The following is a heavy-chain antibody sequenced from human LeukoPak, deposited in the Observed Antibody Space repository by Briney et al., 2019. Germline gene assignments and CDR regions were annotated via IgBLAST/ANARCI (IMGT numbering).Heavy chain of an antibody. CDR3: ARARSEYSSSCYFDY. J-gene: IGHJ4*02. D-gene: IGHD6-6*01. CDR2: IYDSGST. CDR1: GGSISSGGYY. Sequence: PSQTLSLTCTVSGGSISSGGYYWSWIRQHPGKGLEWIVYIYDSGSTYYNPSLKSRVTISVDTSKNQFSLKLSSVTAADTAVYYCARARSEYSSSCYFDYWGQGTLVSVSS. V-gene: IGHV4-31*03.